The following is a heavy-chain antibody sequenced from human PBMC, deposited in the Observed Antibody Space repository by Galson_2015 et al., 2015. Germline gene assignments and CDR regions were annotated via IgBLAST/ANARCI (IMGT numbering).Heavy chain of an antibody. V-gene: IGHV3-33*01. J-gene: IGHJ3*02. CDR2: IWYDGSNK. D-gene: IGHD5-18*01. Sequence: SLRLSCAASGFTFSTYGMHWVRQAPGKGLEWVAVIWYDGSNKFYADSVKGRFTISRDNSKNTLYVRMNSLKAEDTAVYYCARAKVETAMVDAFDIWGQGTMVTVSS. CDR1: GFTFSTYG. CDR3: ARAKVETAMVDAFDI.